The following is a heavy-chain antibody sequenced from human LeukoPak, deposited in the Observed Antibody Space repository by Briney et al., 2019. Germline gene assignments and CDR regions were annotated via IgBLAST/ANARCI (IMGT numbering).Heavy chain of an antibody. J-gene: IGHJ4*02. CDR3: ARVVRYYYDSSGYASKYYFDY. CDR2: INHSGST. V-gene: IGHV4-34*01. CDR1: GGSFSGYY. Sequence: PSGTLSLTCAVYGGSFSGYYWSWIRQPPGKGLEWIGEINHSGSTNYNPSLKSRVTISVDTSKNQLSLKLSSVTAADTAVYYCARVVRYYYDSSGYASKYYFDYWGQGTLVTVSS. D-gene: IGHD3-22*01.